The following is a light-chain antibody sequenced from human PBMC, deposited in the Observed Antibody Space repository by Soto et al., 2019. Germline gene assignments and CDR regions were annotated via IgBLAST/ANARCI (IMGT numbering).Light chain of an antibody. Sequence: VIWMTQSPSLLSASTGDRVTISCRMSQGISNFLAWYQQKPGKAPELLIYAASTLQSGVPSRFSGSGSGTDFTLTISCLQSEDFATYYCQQYNSYWGTFGQGTKVDIK. CDR2: AAS. CDR3: QQYNSYWGT. V-gene: IGKV1D-8*01. CDR1: QGISNF. J-gene: IGKJ1*01.